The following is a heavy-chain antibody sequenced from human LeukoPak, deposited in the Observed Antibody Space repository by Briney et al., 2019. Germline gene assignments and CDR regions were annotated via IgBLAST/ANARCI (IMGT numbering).Heavy chain of an antibody. CDR2: IRSKANSYAT. CDR3: TSSYYYDSSGLPFDY. CDR1: GFTFSGSA. V-gene: IGHV3-73*01. J-gene: IGHJ4*02. Sequence: GGSLRLSCAASGFTFSGSAMHWVRQASGKGLEWVGRIRSKANSYATAYAASVKGRFTISRDGSKNTAYLQMNSLKTEDTAVYYCTSSYYYDSSGLPFDYWGQGTLVTVSS. D-gene: IGHD3-22*01.